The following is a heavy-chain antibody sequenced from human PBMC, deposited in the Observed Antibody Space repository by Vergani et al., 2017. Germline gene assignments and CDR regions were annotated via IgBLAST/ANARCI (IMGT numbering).Heavy chain of an antibody. Sequence: QVQLQQSGPGLVKPSQTLSLTCAISGDSVSSNTAAWNWIRQSPSRGLEWLGRTYYRSKWYTDYAVSVKSRITINPDTSKNQFSLQLNSVTPEDTAVYYCARDNWRAAPLAFYIWGQGTLVTDSS. J-gene: IGHJ3*02. CDR2: TYYRSKWYT. CDR3: ARDNWRAAPLAFYI. V-gene: IGHV6-1*01. CDR1: GDSVSSNTAA. D-gene: IGHD2-15*01.